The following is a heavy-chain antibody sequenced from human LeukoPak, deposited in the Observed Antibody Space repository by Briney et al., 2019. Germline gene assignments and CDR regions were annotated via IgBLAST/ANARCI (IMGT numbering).Heavy chain of an antibody. CDR1: GFMFSRYW. D-gene: IGHD6-19*01. V-gene: IGHV3-7*03. Sequence: TGGSLRLSCTVSGFMFSRYWMAWVRQAPGKGVEWVANIKQDGSDIFYGDSVRGRFTVSRDNAKNSLFLQMTSLRLEHTAVYYCARAEVSVADWFHLWGQGTLVTVSS. CDR3: ARAEVSVADWFHL. CDR2: IKQDGSDI. J-gene: IGHJ5*02.